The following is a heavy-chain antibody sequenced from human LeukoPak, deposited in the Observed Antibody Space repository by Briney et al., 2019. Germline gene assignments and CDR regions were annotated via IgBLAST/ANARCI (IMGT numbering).Heavy chain of an antibody. CDR3: AKDRQRFIVGATPGLSASDY. V-gene: IGHV3-30*18. J-gene: IGHJ4*02. Sequence: PGGSLRLSCAASGFTFSSYAMSWVRQAPGKGLEWVAVISYDGSNKYYADSVKGRFTISRDNSKNTLYLQMNSLRTEDTAVYYCAKDRQRFIVGATPGLSASDYWGQGTLVTVSS. CDR2: ISYDGSNK. D-gene: IGHD1-26*01. CDR1: GFTFSSYA.